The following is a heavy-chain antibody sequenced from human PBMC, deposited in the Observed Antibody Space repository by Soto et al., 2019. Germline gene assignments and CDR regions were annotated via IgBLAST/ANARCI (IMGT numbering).Heavy chain of an antibody. J-gene: IGHJ6*02. V-gene: IGHV3-21*01. Sequence: PGGSLRLSCAASGFTFSSYSMNWVRQAPGKGLEWVSSISSSSGYIYYADSVKGRFTISRDNAKNSLYLQMNSLRAEDTAVYYCARGPQYQLHSGYYGMDVWGQGTTVTVSS. CDR1: GFTFSSYS. CDR2: ISSSSGYI. CDR3: ARGPQYQLHSGYYGMDV. D-gene: IGHD2-2*01.